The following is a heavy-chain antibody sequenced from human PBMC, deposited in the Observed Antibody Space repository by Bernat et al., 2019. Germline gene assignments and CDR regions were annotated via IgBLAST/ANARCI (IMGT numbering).Heavy chain of an antibody. D-gene: IGHD1-26*01. J-gene: IGHJ4*02. CDR3: AKDGGSYWSCDY. CDR2: IRFYGSNK. CDR1: GFTFSSYG. V-gene: IGHV3-30*02. Sequence: QVQLVESGGGVVQPGGSLRLSCAASGFTFSSYGMHWVRQAPGKGLEWVAFIRFYGSNKYYGDSLKGRFTISRDNSKSTLYLRMNSLRAEDTAVYYCAKDGGSYWSCDYWGQGTLVTVSS.